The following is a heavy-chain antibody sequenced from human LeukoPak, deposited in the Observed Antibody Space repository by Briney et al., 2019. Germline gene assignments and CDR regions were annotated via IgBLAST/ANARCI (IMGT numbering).Heavy chain of an antibody. CDR3: ARRYYDSRGYAGLNWFDP. D-gene: IGHD3-22*01. Sequence: GESLKISCKGLGYSFSSYRIGWVRQMPGKGLEWMGIIYPGDSDTRYSPSFQGQVTISVDKSISTAYLQWSSLKASDTATYYCARRYYDSRGYAGLNWFDPWGQGTLVTVSS. CDR1: GYSFSSYR. CDR2: IYPGDSDT. J-gene: IGHJ5*02. V-gene: IGHV5-51*01.